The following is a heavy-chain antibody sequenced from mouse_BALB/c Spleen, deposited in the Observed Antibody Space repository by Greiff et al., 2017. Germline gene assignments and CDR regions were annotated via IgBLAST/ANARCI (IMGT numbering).Heavy chain of an antibody. D-gene: IGHD2-14*01. CDR3: AREGYDGHYYAMDY. CDR1: GFSLTSYG. Sequence: VQLVESGPGLVAPSQSLSITCTVSGFSLTSYGVHWVRQPPGKGLEWLGVIWAGGSTNYNSALMSRLSISKDNSKSQVFLKMNSLQTDDTAMYYCAREGYDGHYYAMDYWGQGTSVTVSS. V-gene: IGHV2-9*02. CDR2: IWAGGST. J-gene: IGHJ4*01.